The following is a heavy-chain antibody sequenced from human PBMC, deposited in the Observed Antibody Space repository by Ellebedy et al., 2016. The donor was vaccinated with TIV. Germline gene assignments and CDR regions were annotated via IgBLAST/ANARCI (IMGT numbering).Heavy chain of an antibody. CDR1: GLTFNTYT. D-gene: IGHD3-16*01. J-gene: IGHJ4*02. CDR2: LSSSTTYM. Sequence: GESLKISCAASGLTFNTYTMNWVRQAPGKGLEWVSSLSSSTTYMYYADSVKGRFTISRDNAKNSLYLQMNSLRAEDTAVYFCAGGRTAGVLDYWGQGTLVTVSS. V-gene: IGHV3-21*01. CDR3: AGGRTAGVLDY.